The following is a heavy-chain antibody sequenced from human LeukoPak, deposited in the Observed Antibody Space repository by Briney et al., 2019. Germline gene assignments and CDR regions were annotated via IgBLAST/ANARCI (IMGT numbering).Heavy chain of an antibody. Sequence: GGSLRLSCAASGFTFSSYWMHWVRQAPGKGLVWVSRINSDGSSTSYADSVKGRFTISRDNAKNTLYLQMNSLRAEDTAVYYCARFYCSSTSCYRYYYYYYMDVWGKGTTVTVS. D-gene: IGHD2-2*01. CDR2: INSDGSST. J-gene: IGHJ6*03. V-gene: IGHV3-74*01. CDR1: GFTFSSYW. CDR3: ARFYCSSTSCYRYYYYYYMDV.